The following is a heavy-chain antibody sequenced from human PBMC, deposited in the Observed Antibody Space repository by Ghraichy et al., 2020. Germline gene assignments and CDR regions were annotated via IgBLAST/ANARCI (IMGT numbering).Heavy chain of an antibody. CDR3: ARGGRITIFGVDPPDY. V-gene: IGHV4-30-2*01. Sequence: SETLSLTCAVSGGSISSGGYSWSWIRQPPGKGLEWIGYIYHSGSTYYNPSLKSRVTISVDRSKNQFSLKLSSVTAADTAVYYCARGGRITIFGVDPPDYWGQGTLVTVSS. D-gene: IGHD3-3*01. CDR1: GGSISSGGYS. CDR2: IYHSGST. J-gene: IGHJ4*02.